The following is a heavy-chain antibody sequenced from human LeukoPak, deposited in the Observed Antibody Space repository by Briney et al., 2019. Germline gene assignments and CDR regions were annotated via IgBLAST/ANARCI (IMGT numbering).Heavy chain of an antibody. V-gene: IGHV4-39*07. CDR1: GGSISSSSYY. Sequence: PSETLSLTCTVSGGSISSSSYYWGWIRQPPGKGLEWIGSIYYSGSTYYNPSLKSRVTISVDTSKNQFSLKLSSVTAADTAVYYCARDLGGYWGQGTLVTVSS. CDR2: IYYSGST. CDR3: ARDLGGY. J-gene: IGHJ4*02. D-gene: IGHD3-16*01.